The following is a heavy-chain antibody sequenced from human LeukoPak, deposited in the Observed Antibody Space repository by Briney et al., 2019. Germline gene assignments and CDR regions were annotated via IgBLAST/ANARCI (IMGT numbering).Heavy chain of an antibody. CDR1: GESFSGYY. CDR2: TNDSGST. V-gene: IGHV4-34*01. J-gene: IGHJ4*02. D-gene: IGHD3-3*02. CDR3: ARGQFWSGYSI. Sequence: SETLTLTCAVYGESFSGYYWSWIRQPPGKGLEWIGETNDSGSTNYNPSLKSRVTISIDTSKKQFSLNLSSVTAADTAVYYCARGQFWSGYSIWGQGTLVTVSS.